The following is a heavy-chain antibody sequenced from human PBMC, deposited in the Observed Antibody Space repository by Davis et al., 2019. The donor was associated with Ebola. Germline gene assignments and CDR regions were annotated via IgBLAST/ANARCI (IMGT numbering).Heavy chain of an antibody. CDR3: VRGGFYYGR. CDR2: INQAGNEK. Sequence: PGGSLRLSCAASGLIFSAFRMSWIRQAPGKGLEWVANINQAGNEKYYVDSVKGRFTISRDNSKNSLYLQMDSLRPEDAAVYYCVRGGFYYGRWGQGTLVIVSS. V-gene: IGHV3-7*01. CDR1: GLIFSAFR. D-gene: IGHD1-26*01. J-gene: IGHJ4*02.